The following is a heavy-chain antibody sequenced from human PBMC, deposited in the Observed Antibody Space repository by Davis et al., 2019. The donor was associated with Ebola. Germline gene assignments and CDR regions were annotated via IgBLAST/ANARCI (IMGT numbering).Heavy chain of an antibody. CDR3: ARGYYYFYGLDV. CDR1: GYTFNSYW. Sequence: GESLKISCKGSGYTFNSYWIGWVRQMPGKGLEWMGIIYPGDSDTKYSPSFQGQVTISADRSITTAYLQWSSLKASDTAIYYCARGYYYFYGLDVWGQGTTVTVSS. J-gene: IGHJ6*02. V-gene: IGHV5-51*01. CDR2: IYPGDSDT.